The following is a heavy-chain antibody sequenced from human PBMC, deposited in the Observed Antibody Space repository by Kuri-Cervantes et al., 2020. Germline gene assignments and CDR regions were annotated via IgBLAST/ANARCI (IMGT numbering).Heavy chain of an antibody. CDR3: ARDWYRRDYMDV. J-gene: IGHJ6*03. D-gene: IGHD1-1*01. CDR2: ISYDGAYQ. CDR1: GFTFSSNM. V-gene: IGHV3-30*03. Sequence: GGSLRLSCAASGFTFSSNMMHWVRQAPGKGLEWVALISYDGAYQIHADPVKGRFSISRDNSKNTLYLQMNSLRAEDTAVYYCARDWYRRDYMDVWGKGTTVTVSS.